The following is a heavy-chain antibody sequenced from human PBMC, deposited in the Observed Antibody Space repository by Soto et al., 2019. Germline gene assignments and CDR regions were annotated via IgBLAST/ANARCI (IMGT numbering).Heavy chain of an antibody. J-gene: IGHJ6*02. CDR3: ARDRSHYYYYYGMDV. V-gene: IGHV1-18*01. CDR2: ISAYNGNT. CDR1: GYTFTSYG. Sequence: ASVKVSCKASGYTFTSYGISWVRQAPGQGLEWMGWISAYNGNTNYAQKLQGRVTMTTDTSTSTAYMELRSLRSDDTAVYYCARDRSHYYYYYGMDVWGQGTTVTVSS.